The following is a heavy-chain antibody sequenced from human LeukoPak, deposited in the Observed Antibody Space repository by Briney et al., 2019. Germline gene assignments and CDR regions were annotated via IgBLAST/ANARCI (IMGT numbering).Heavy chain of an antibody. D-gene: IGHD3-10*01. Sequence: SETLSLTCTVSGGSISNYYWSWIRQPPGKGLEWIGYIYSSGSTNYNPSLNSGVTISVDTFKNQFSLKLTSVTAADTAVYYCARSRSGVLRGHYMDVWGNGTTVTVSS. CDR2: IYSSGST. CDR1: GGSISNYY. V-gene: IGHV4-4*09. CDR3: ARSRSGVLRGHYMDV. J-gene: IGHJ6*03.